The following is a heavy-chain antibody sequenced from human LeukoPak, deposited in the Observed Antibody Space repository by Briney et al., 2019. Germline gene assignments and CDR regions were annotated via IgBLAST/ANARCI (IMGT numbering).Heavy chain of an antibody. CDR3: VRRRDYYGSGSYYSSSYPPSWYFDL. Sequence: PSETLSLTCAVSGGSFSGYSWSWIRQPPGKGREWIGEINHSGSTNYNPSLKRRVTIAVDTPKNQFSPKLSSVTAADTAVYYCVRRRDYYGSGSYYSSSYPPSWYFDLWGRGTLVTVSS. CDR2: INHSGST. D-gene: IGHD3-10*01. V-gene: IGHV4-34*01. J-gene: IGHJ2*01. CDR1: GGSFSGYS.